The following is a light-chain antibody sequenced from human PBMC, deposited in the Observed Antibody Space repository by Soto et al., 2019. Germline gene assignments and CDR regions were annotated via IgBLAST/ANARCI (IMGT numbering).Light chain of an antibody. CDR2: EVS. CDR1: SRDVGGYNY. Sequence: QSVLTQPASVSGSPGQSITISCTGTSRDVGGYNYVSWHQQHPGKAPKVIITEVSNRPSGVSNRFPGSKSGNTASLTISGLQAEDEADYYCRSYISSSTFVVFGGGTKLTVL. V-gene: IGLV2-14*01. J-gene: IGLJ2*01. CDR3: RSYISSSTFVV.